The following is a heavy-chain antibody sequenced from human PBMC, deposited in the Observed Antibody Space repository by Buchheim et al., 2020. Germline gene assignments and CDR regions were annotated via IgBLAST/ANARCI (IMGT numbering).Heavy chain of an antibody. Sequence: QLQLQESGSGLVKPSQTPSLTCAVSGGSISSGGYSWSWIRQPPGKGLEWIGYIYHSGSTYYNPSLKSRVTISVDTSKNQFSLKLSSVTAADTAVYYCARAIVVVPAAIPYFDYWGQGTL. J-gene: IGHJ4*02. CDR2: IYHSGST. V-gene: IGHV4-30-2*01. D-gene: IGHD2-2*01. CDR3: ARAIVVVPAAIPYFDY. CDR1: GGSISSGGYS.